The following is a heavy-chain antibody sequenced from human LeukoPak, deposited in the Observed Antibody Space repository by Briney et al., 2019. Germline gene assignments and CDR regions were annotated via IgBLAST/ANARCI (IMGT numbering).Heavy chain of an antibody. CDR2: IYYSGST. CDR1: GGSISSYY. CDR3: ARQGITMVRAPFDY. Sequence: SETLSLTCTVSGGSISSYYWSWIRQPPGKGLEWIGYIYYSGSTNYNPSLKSRVTISVDTSKNQFSLKMSSVTAADTAVYYCARQGITMVRAPFDYWGQGTLVTVSS. D-gene: IGHD3-10*01. J-gene: IGHJ4*02. V-gene: IGHV4-59*08.